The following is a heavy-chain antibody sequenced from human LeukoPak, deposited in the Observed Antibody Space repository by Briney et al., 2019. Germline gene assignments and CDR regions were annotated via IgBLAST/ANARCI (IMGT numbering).Heavy chain of an antibody. CDR2: IRSDGSNK. Sequence: PGGSLRLSCAASGFIFSNYGMHWVRQAPGKGLEWVAFIRSDGSNKYYADSVKGRFTISRDNAKNSLYLQMNSLRAEDTAVYYCAELGITMIGGVWGKGTTVTISS. CDR3: AELGITMIGGV. V-gene: IGHV3-30*02. J-gene: IGHJ6*04. CDR1: GFIFSNYG. D-gene: IGHD3-10*02.